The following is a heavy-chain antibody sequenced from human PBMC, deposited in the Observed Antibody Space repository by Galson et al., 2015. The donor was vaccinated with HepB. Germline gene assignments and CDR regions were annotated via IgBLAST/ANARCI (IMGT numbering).Heavy chain of an antibody. J-gene: IGHJ4*02. CDR3: ARGTAMVLGY. V-gene: IGHV1-3*01. CDR1: GYTFTSYA. D-gene: IGHD5-18*01. Sequence: SVKVSCKASGYTFTSYAMHWVRQAPGQRLEWMGWINAGSGNTKYAQKFQGRVTITRDTSASTAYMELSSLRSEDTAVYYCARGTAMVLGYWGQGTLVTVAA. CDR2: INAGSGNT.